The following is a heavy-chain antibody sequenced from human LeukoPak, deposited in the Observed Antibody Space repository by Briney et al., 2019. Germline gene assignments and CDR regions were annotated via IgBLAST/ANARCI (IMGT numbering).Heavy chain of an antibody. V-gene: IGHV4-4*07. CDR1: GGSISTYY. J-gene: IGHJ3*01. CDR2: IYTSGST. CDR3: ARALFSGDDAFDV. Sequence: SETLSLTCTVSGGSISTYYWSWIRQPAGKGLEWVGRIYTSGSTNYNPSLKSRVTMSVDTSKDQFSLKLSSVTAADTAVYYCARALFSGDDAFDVWGQGTMVTVSS. D-gene: IGHD3-10*01.